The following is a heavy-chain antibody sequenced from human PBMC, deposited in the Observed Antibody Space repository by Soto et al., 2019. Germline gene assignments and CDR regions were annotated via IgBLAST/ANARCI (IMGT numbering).Heavy chain of an antibody. D-gene: IGHD3-10*01. CDR3: ARGPSKLRQAVPTVVTRGVRENYGMDV. V-gene: IGHV4-34*01. CDR2: INHSGST. CDR1: GGSFSGYY. J-gene: IGHJ6*02. Sequence: SETLSLTCAVYGGSFSGYYWSWIRQPPGKGLEWIGEINHSGSTNYNPSLKSRVTISVDTSKNQFSLKLSSVTAADTAVYYCARGPSKLRQAVPTVVTRGVRENYGMDVWGQGTTVTVSS.